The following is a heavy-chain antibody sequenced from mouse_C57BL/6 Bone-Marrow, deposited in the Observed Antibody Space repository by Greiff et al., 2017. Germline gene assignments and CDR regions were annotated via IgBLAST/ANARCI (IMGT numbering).Heavy chain of an antibody. CDR3: ARGGAWFAY. Sequence: VQRVESGPELVKPGASVKISCKASGYAFSSSWTKGVKQRPGKGLEWIGRIYPGDGDTNYNGKFKGKATLTADKSSSTAYMQLSSLTSEDSAVYFCARGGAWFAYWGQGTLVTVSA. CDR1: GYAFSSSW. J-gene: IGHJ3*01. V-gene: IGHV1-82*01. CDR2: IYPGDGDT.